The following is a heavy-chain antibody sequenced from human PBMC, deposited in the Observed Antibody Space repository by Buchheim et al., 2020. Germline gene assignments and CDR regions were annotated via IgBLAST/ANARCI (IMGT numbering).Heavy chain of an antibody. CDR3: ARDNYYDSSGYYPSNYYYYGMDV. D-gene: IGHD3-22*01. CDR1: GESFSGYY. CDR2: INHSGGT. J-gene: IGHJ6*02. Sequence: QVQLQQWGAGLLKPSETLSLTCAVYGESFSGYYWSWIRQPPGKGLEWIGEINHSGGTNYNPYLKSRVTISVDTSKNQLSLKLSSVTVADTAVYYCARDNYYDSSGYYPSNYYYYGMDVWGQGTT. V-gene: IGHV4-34*01.